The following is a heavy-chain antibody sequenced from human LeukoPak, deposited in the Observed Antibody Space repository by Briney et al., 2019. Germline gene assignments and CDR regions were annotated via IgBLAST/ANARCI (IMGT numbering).Heavy chain of an antibody. CDR2: IYYSGST. Sequence: SETLSLTCTVSGGSISSYYWSWIRQPPGKGLEWIGYIYYSGSTNYNPSLKSRVTISVDTSKNQFSLKLSSVTAADTAVYYCARAITMIRGNWFAPWGQGTLVTVSS. D-gene: IGHD3-22*01. J-gene: IGHJ5*02. CDR3: ARAITMIRGNWFAP. CDR1: GGSISSYY. V-gene: IGHV4-59*01.